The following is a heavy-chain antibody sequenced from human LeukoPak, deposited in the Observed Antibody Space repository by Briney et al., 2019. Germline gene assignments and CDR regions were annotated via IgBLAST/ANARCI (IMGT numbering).Heavy chain of an antibody. J-gene: IGHJ3*02. V-gene: IGHV3-15*01. CDR2: IKSKTDGETR. D-gene: IGHD1-26*01. CDR1: GFTVSSNY. CDR3: TTGSGTYAFDI. Sequence: GGSLRLSCAASGFTVSSNYMSWVRQAPGKGLGWVGRIKSKTDGETRDYAAPVKGRFTISRDDAKNTLFLQMNRLKTEDTAVYYCTTGSGTYAFDIWGQGTTVTVSS.